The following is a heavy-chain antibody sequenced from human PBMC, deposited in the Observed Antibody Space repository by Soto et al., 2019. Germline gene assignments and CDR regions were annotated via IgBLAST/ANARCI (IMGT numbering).Heavy chain of an antibody. CDR1: GGSISSSGYY. CDR3: ARHASNYGVDY. D-gene: IGHD3-16*01. V-gene: IGHV4-39*01. CDR2: IYYSGST. Sequence: SETLSLTCTVSGGSISSSGYYWGWIRQPPGKGLEWIGSIYYSGSTYYNPSLKSRVTISVDTSKNQFSLKLSSVTAADTAVYYCARHASNYGVDYWGQGTLVTVSS. J-gene: IGHJ4*02.